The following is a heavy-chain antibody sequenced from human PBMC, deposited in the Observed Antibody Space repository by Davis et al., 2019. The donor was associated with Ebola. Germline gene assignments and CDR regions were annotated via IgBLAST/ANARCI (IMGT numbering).Heavy chain of an antibody. V-gene: IGHV3-21*01. Sequence: PGGSLRLSCAASGFTFSSYSVNWVRQAPGKGLEWVSSISSSSSYIYYADSVKGRFTISRDNAKNLLYLQMNSLRAEDTAVYYCARDLGDGFDIWGQGTMVTVSS. D-gene: IGHD3-16*01. CDR3: ARDLGDGFDI. CDR1: GFTFSSYS. CDR2: ISSSSSYI. J-gene: IGHJ3*02.